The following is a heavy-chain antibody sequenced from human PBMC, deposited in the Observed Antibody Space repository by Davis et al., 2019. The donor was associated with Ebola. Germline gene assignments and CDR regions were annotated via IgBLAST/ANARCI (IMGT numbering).Heavy chain of an antibody. CDR1: GFTFSSYS. CDR3: ARDQLYSEDY. CDR2: ISSSSSTI. J-gene: IGHJ4*02. V-gene: IGHV3-48*04. Sequence: GGSLRLSCAASGFTFSSYSMNWVRQAPGKGLEWVSYISSSSSTIYYADSVKGRFTIFRDNAKNSLFLQMNSLRAEDTAVYYCARDQLYSEDYWGQGTLVTVSS. D-gene: IGHD3-3*01.